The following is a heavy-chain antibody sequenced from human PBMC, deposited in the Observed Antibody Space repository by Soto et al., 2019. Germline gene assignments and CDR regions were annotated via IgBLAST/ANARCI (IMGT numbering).Heavy chain of an antibody. CDR1: GSTFTSYG. D-gene: IGHD6-13*01. CDR3: VRRHVSATGIDWFDP. Sequence: GASVTVSCEASGSTFTSYGIHWVRQAPGQRLEWMGWINAANGDTKYSPKFQGRVTITRDTSASTAYMELSSLRSEDTAVYYCVRRHVSATGIDWFDPWGQGTLVTASS. CDR2: INAANGDT. J-gene: IGHJ5*02. V-gene: IGHV1-3*01.